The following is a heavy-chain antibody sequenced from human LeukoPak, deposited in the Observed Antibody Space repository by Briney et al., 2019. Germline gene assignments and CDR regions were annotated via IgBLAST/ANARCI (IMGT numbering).Heavy chain of an antibody. J-gene: IGHJ4*02. CDR2: INHSGST. V-gene: IGHV4-34*01. CDR1: GGSFSGYY. D-gene: IGHD6-13*01. Sequence: PSETLSLTCAVYGGSFSGYYWSWIRQPPGKGLEWIGEINHSGSTNYNPSLKSRVTISVDTSKNQFSLKPSSVTAADTAVYYCASGYSSSYCYWGQGTLVTVSS. CDR3: ASGYSSSYCY.